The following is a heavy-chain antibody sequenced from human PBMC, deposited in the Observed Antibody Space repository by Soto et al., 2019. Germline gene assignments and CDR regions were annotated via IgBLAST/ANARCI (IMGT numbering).Heavy chain of an antibody. CDR1: GGTFSNYA. J-gene: IGHJ4*02. D-gene: IGHD3-22*01. CDR2: IIPIFPTS. CDR3: ASHGLYDTSGYYLK. Sequence: GASVKLSCKASGGTFSNYAISWVRQAPGQGLEWMGGIIPIFPTSNYAQKFQGRVTITADESTSTAYMELSTLRSDDTAVFYCASHGLYDTSGYYLKWGQGTLVTVSS. V-gene: IGHV1-69*13.